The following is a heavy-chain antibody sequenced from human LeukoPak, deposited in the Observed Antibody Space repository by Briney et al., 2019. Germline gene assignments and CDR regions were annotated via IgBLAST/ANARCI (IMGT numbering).Heavy chain of an antibody. CDR3: ARDKPRSRDAFDI. V-gene: IGHV3-7*01. Sequence: PGGSLRLSCVGTGFSFSTYGMTWVRQAPGKGLEWVANIKQDGSEKYYVDSVKGRFTISRDNAKNSLYLQMNSLRAEDTAVYYCARDKPRSRDAFDIWGQGTMVTVSS. CDR1: GFSFSTYG. CDR2: IKQDGSEK. J-gene: IGHJ3*02.